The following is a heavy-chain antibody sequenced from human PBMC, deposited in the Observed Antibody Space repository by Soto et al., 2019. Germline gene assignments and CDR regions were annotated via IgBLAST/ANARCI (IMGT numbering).Heavy chain of an antibody. CDR3: AGEGTPMAAPVKTPTGSDP. Sequence: QVQLVQSGAEVKKPGASVRVSCKASGYTFNTHHMHWVRQAPGQGLEWMGMINPSSGSTTYAQMFRGRVAMTRETPTSPVYRGLSARSSADTPVYYWAGEGTPMAAPVKTPTGSDPGGQETLVTVS. J-gene: IGHJ5*02. CDR2: INPSSGST. V-gene: IGHV1-46*02. CDR1: GYTFNTHH. D-gene: IGHD6-13*01.